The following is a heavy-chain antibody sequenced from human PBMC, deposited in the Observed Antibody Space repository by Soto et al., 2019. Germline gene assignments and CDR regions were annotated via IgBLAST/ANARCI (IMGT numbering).Heavy chain of an antibody. CDR3: AKDMLVGGTFNAFDV. J-gene: IGHJ3*01. V-gene: IGHV3-23*01. D-gene: IGHD1-26*01. CDR2: ISGSGRTT. CDR1: GFTFSSFA. Sequence: GGSLRLSCAASGFTFSSFAMSWVRQAPGKGLEWVSTISGSGRTTFRADSMEGRFTISRDNSRNTLFLQMSSLRVEDTAIYYCAKDMLVGGTFNAFDVWGQGTKVT.